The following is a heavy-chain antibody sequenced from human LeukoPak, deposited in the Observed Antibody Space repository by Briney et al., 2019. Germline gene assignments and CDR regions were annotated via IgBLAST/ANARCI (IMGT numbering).Heavy chain of an antibody. J-gene: IGHJ4*02. CDR3: AKVAKYYYGSETYYFFEH. V-gene: IGHV3-7*01. CDR1: GFTLSNYS. CDR2: IKQDGTEK. D-gene: IGHD3-10*01. Sequence: GGSLRLSCAVSGFTLSNYSMNWVRQAPGKGLEWVANIKQDGTEKYYVDSVKGRFTISRDNAKNSLYLQMNSLRVEDTAVYYCAKVAKYYYGSETYYFFEHWGQGTPVTASS.